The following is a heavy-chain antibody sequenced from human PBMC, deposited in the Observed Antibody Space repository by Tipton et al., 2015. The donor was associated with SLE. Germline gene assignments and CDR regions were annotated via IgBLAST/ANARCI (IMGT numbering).Heavy chain of an antibody. CDR2: ISSSSSGT. D-gene: IGHD1-26*01. J-gene: IGHJ4*02. Sequence: LSLTCAASGFTFSSYSMNWVRQAPGKGLEWLSYISSSSSGTYYADSVKGRFTIYRDNAKNSVYLQMNSLRADDTAVYYCASGSYQYYFDYWGQGTLVTVSS. CDR1: GFTFSSYS. V-gene: IGHV3-48*01. CDR3: ASGSYQYYFDY.